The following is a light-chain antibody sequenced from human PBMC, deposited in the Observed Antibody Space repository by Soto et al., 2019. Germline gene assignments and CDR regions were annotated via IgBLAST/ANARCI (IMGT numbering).Light chain of an antibody. CDR2: AAS. CDR3: QQSHSVPRT. Sequence: DIQMTQSPSSLSASVGDRVTITCRASQSISSYLSWYQQKPGKAPKVLISAASSLQSGVPSRFSGSGSGTDFTLTITSLQPEDFATYYYQQSHSVPRTFGPGTKVDIK. CDR1: QSISSY. J-gene: IGKJ3*01. V-gene: IGKV1-39*01.